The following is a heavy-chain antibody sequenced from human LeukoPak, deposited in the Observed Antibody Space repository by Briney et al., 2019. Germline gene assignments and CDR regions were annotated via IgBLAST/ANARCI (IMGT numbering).Heavy chain of an antibody. D-gene: IGHD3-10*01. Sequence: ASVKVSCKASGYIFTGYYIHWVRQAPGQGLEWMGWISPNGGGTNYAQQFQGRVTMTRATSISTAYMELSRLRFDDTAVYYCAEIRSGDGYWGQGTLVTVSS. CDR3: AEIRSGDGY. CDR1: GYIFTGYY. V-gene: IGHV1-2*02. J-gene: IGHJ4*02. CDR2: ISPNGGGT.